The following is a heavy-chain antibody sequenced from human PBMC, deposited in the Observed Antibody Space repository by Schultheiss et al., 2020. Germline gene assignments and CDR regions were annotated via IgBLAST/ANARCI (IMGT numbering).Heavy chain of an antibody. D-gene: IGHD4-17*01. CDR1: GFTFDDSA. V-gene: IGHV3-9*01. CDR2: ISWNSDSI. CDR3: AKDNGGYLRGGFDY. Sequence: SLKISCAASGFTFDDSAMHWVRQAPGKGLEWVSGISWNSDSIAYADSVKGRFTVSRDNAKNSLYLQMNSLRAEDTALYYCAKDNGGYLRGGFDYWGQGTLVTVSS. J-gene: IGHJ4*02.